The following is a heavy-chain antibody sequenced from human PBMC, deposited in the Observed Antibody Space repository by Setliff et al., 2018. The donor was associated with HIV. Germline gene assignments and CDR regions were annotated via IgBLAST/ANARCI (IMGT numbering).Heavy chain of an antibody. D-gene: IGHD2-15*01. J-gene: IGHJ4*02. V-gene: IGHV3-15*01. CDR3: TTDGGYCGGSKCPDIVFDY. Sequence: GGSLRLSCAASGFTFSSYGMNWVRQAPGKGLEWVGRIKRKADGGTTDYAAPVKGRFTISRDDSKNTLYLQMNSLKTEDTAVYYCTTDGGYCGGSKCPDIVFDYWGQGTLVTVSS. CDR2: IKRKADGGTT. CDR1: GFTFSSYG.